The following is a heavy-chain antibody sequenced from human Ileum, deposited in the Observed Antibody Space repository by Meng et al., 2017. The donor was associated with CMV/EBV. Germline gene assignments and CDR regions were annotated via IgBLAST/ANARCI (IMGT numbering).Heavy chain of an antibody. V-gene: IGHV1-18*01. CDR3: ARVQLSGVFDY. CDR2: INTYNDNS. CDR1: GDPFTNSG. J-gene: IGHJ4*02. D-gene: IGHD1-26*01. Sequence: QVQLGKSESEVKKPGASVKVSCKTSGDPFTNSGITWVRQAPGQGLEWMGWINTYNDNSNSAQKFQDRFTMTKDTSTRTAHMELRSLTSDDTAVYYCARVQLSGVFDYWGQGTLVTVSS.